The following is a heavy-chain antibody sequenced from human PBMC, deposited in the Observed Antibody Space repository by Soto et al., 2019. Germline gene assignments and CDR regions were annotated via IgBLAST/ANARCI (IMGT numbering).Heavy chain of an antibody. D-gene: IGHD2-21*02. J-gene: IGHJ4*02. Sequence: SETLSLTCAVYGGSFSGYYWSWIRQPPGKGLEWIGEINHSGSTNYNPSLKSRVTISVDTSKNQFSLKLSSVTAADTAVYYCARAPLNCGGDCYSEQFDYWGQGTLVTVSS. CDR3: ARAPLNCGGDCYSEQFDY. CDR2: INHSGST. V-gene: IGHV4-34*01. CDR1: GGSFSGYY.